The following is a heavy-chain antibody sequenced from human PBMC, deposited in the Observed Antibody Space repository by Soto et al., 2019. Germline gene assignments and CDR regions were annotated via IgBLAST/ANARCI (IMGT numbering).Heavy chain of an antibody. CDR2: IYNSGST. CDR3: ARDRAFCSGRSCSSPPDDSYYMDV. V-gene: IGHV4-59*01. D-gene: IGHD2-15*01. Sequence: QVQLQESGPGLVKPSETLSLTCTVSGVSISSSYWSWIRQPPGKGLEWIGYIYNSGSTNYNPSLKSRVTISVDTSKNQRSLGLSSVTAADTAVYYCARDRAFCSGRSCSSPPDDSYYMDVWGKGTTVTVS. CDR1: GVSISSSY. J-gene: IGHJ6*03.